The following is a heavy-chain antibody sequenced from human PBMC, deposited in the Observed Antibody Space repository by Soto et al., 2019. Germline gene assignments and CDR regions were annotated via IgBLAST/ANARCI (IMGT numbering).Heavy chain of an antibody. CDR1: GFTFSNYD. CDR2: ISYGGSDK. Sequence: QVQLVESGGGVVQPGRSLRLSCTASGFTFSNYDMHWFRQAPGKGLEWVALISYGGSDKYYLDSVKGRFTISRDNSKNTLYLHMNGLGTDNTSVYYCATARGYCNGTTCALFDYWGHGVLVTVSS. D-gene: IGHD2-2*01. J-gene: IGHJ4*01. CDR3: ATARGYCNGTTCALFDY. V-gene: IGHV3-30*03.